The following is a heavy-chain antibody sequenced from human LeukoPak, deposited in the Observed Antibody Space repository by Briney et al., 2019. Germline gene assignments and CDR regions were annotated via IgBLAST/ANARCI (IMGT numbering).Heavy chain of an antibody. J-gene: IGHJ4*02. CDR1: GFTLRSHG. D-gene: IGHD2-2*01. CDR3: AKDSSTGWYYYDY. Sequence: PGKSLTLSCAASGFTLRSHGMHWVRQAPGKGLEWVAVISYDESNKHYADSVKSRFTISRDTSRNTLYLQMDSLRAEDTALYYCAKDSSTGWYYYDYWGQGTVVTVSS. CDR2: ISYDESNK. V-gene: IGHV3-30*18.